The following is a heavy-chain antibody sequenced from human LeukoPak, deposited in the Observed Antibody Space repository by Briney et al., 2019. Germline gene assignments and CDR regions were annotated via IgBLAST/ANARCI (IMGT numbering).Heavy chain of an antibody. V-gene: IGHV3-23*01. CDR1: GFTFSSYA. CDR3: VKDGRRSPPC. CDR2: INGGGGST. Sequence: GGSLRLSCAASGFTFSSYAMSWVRQAPGKGPEWVSGINGGGGSTFYAESVKGRFTISRDNSKNTLYLQMNTLRAGDTAVYYCVKDGRRSPPCWGQGTLVTVSS. D-gene: IGHD2-15*01. J-gene: IGHJ4*02.